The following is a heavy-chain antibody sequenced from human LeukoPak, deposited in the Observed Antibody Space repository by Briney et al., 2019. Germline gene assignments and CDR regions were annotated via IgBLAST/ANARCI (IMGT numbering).Heavy chain of an antibody. D-gene: IGHD6-19*01. CDR3: ASGKAVVRSPFDY. CDR2: INTDGSST. CDR1: GLTFSTYW. J-gene: IGHJ4*02. V-gene: IGHV3-74*01. Sequence: GGSLRLSCAASGLTFSTYWMHWVRQAPGKGLVWVSRINTDGSSTSYADSVKGRFTISRDNSKNTLYLQMNSLRAEDTAVYNCASGKAVVRSPFDYWGQGTLVTVSS.